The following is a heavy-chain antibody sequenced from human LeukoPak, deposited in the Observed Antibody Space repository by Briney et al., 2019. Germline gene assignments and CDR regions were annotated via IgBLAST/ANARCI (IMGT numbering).Heavy chain of an antibody. V-gene: IGHV3-64D*06. D-gene: IGHD2-15*01. CDR2: ISTNGGSA. J-gene: IGHJ4*02. CDR3: VPLGYCSGTSCPHY. Sequence: GGSLRLSCSTSGFTFSSYAMHWVRQAPGKGLEYVSAISTNGGSAYYADSVKGRFTISRDNSKNTLYLQMSSLRAEDTAVYYCVPLGYCSGTSCPHYWGRGALVAVSS. CDR1: GFTFSSYA.